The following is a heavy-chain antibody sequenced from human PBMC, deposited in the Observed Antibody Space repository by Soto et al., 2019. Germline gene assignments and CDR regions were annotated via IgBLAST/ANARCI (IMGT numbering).Heavy chain of an antibody. D-gene: IGHD3-22*01. V-gene: IGHV4-59*01. CDR1: GGSIRSYY. J-gene: IGHJ5*02. CDR2: IYYSGST. CDR3: ARDVVSYYDSRDRWFDP. Sequence: SETLSLTCTVSGGSIRSYYWTWIRQPPGKGLEWIGYIYYSGSTNYNPSLKSRVTISVDTSKNQFSLKLSSVTAADTAVYYCARDVVSYYDSRDRWFDPWGQGTLVTVS.